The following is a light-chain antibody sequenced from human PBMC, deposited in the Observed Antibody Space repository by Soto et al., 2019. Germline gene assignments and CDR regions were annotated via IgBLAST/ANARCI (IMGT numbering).Light chain of an antibody. V-gene: IGLV4-69*01. Sequence: QAVVTQSPSASASLGASVKLTCTLSSGHSSYAIAWHQQQPEKGPRYLMRLSSDGSHTKGDGIPDRFSGSSSGAERYLTISRLQSEDEADYYCQTWGTGIRVFGGGTKLTVL. CDR3: QTWGTGIRV. J-gene: IGLJ3*02. CDR1: SGHSSYA. CDR2: LSSDGSH.